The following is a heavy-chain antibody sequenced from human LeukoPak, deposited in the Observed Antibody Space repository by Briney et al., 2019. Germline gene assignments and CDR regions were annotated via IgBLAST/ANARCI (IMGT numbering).Heavy chain of an antibody. CDR3: ARVSGGSYYFLDWYFDL. J-gene: IGHJ2*01. CDR1: GYTFTSYY. D-gene: IGHD1-26*01. CDR2: INPNSGGT. Sequence: GASVKVSCKASGYTFTSYYMHWVRQAPGQGLEWMGRINPNSGGTNYAQKFQGRVTMTRDTSISTAYMELSRLRSDDTAVYYCARVSGGSYYFLDWYFDLWGRGTLVTVSS. V-gene: IGHV1-2*06.